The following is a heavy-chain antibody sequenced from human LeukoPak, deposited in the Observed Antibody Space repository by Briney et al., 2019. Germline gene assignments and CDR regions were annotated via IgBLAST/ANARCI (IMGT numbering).Heavy chain of an antibody. CDR1: GYTFTGYY. D-gene: IGHD6-13*01. V-gene: IGHV1-2*02. CDR2: INPNSGGT. J-gene: IGHJ4*02. CDR3: ARALVRLSSSWYLGY. Sequence: ASVKVSCKASGYTFTGYYMHWVRHAPRQGIEWKGWINPNSGGTNYAQKLQGRVTMTRNTSISTAYMELSRLRSDDTAVYYCARALVRLSSSWYLGYWGQGTLVTVSS.